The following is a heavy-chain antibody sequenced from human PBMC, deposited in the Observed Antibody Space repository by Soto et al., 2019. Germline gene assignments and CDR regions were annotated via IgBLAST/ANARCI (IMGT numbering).Heavy chain of an antibody. CDR3: ARTKYDFWSGYYLSYGMDV. CDR1: GYSFTTYW. D-gene: IGHD3-3*01. Sequence: GESLTISCKGSGYSFTTYWIGWVRQMPGKGLEWMGIIHPGDSDTRYSPSFQGQGTISADKSISTAYLQWSSLKASDTAMYYCARTKYDFWSGYYLSYGMDVWGQGTTVTVSS. CDR2: IHPGDSDT. V-gene: IGHV5-51*01. J-gene: IGHJ6*02.